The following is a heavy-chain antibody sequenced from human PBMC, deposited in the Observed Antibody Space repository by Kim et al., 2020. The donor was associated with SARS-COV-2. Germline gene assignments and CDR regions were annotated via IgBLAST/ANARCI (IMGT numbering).Heavy chain of an antibody. J-gene: IGHJ4*02. D-gene: IGHD3-22*01. Sequence: GGSLRLSCAASGFTFSSYSMNWVRQAPGKGLEWVSSISSSSSYIYYADSVKGRFTISRDNAKNSLYLQMNSLRAEDTAVYYCAREPYYYDSSGYPDDYWGQGTLVTVSS. CDR1: GFTFSSYS. CDR2: ISSSSSYI. CDR3: AREPYYYDSSGYPDDY. V-gene: IGHV3-21*01.